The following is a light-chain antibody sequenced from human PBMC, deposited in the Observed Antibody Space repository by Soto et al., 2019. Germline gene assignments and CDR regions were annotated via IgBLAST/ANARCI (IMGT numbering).Light chain of an antibody. J-gene: IGKJ2*01. Sequence: DIVMTQSPLSLPVTPGEPASISCRSSQSLLHGNGNSYVDWYLQKPGQSPRLLIYLGSNRASGVPDRLSGSGSGTDFTLIISRVEAEDVGVYYCMQALQTPYTFGQGNKLEIK. CDR3: MQALQTPYT. CDR1: QSLLHGNGNSY. CDR2: LGS. V-gene: IGKV2-28*01.